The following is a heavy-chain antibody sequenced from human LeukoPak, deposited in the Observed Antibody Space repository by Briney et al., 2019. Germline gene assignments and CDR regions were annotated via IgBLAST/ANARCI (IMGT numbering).Heavy chain of an antibody. CDR3: ARWVYYGSGIYLYYFDY. CDR2: MNPKGGNP. Sequence: GASVKLSCKASGYTFTSYDINGVRQATGQGLEWMGWMNPKGGNPGYAQTFQGRVTMTRNPSISTAYMELSSLRSDDTAVYDCARWVYYGSGIYLYYFDYWGEGTHVTLSS. CDR1: GYTFTSYD. J-gene: IGHJ4*02. D-gene: IGHD3-10*01. V-gene: IGHV1-8*01.